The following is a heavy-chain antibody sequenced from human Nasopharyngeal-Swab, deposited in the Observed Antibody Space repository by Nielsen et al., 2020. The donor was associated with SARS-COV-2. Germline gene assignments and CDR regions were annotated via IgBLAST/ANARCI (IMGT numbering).Heavy chain of an antibody. CDR3: ARETPLPRSWYLLGSYYYGMDV. V-gene: IGHV3-21*01. D-gene: IGHD6-13*01. J-gene: IGHJ6*02. CDR2: ISSSSSYI. Sequence: GGSLRLSCAAPGFTFSSYSMNWVRQAPGKGLEWVSSISSSSSYIYYADSVKGRFTISRDNAKNSLYLQMNSLRAEDTAVYYCARETPLPRSWYLLGSYYYGMDVWGQGTTVTVSS. CDR1: GFTFSSYS.